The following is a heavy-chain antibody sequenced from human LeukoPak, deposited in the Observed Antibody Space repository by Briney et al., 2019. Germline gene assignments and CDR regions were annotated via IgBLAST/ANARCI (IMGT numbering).Heavy chain of an antibody. D-gene: IGHD6-13*01. CDR3: ARDRGAADTVYYYGMDV. CDR1: GYTFTGYY. CDR2: INPNSGGT. J-gene: IGHJ6*02. Sequence: ASVKVSCKASGYTFTGYYMHWVRQAPGQGLEWMGWINPNSGGTNYAQKFQGWVTMTRDTSISTAYMELSRLRSDDTAVYYCARDRGAADTVYYYGMDVWGQGTTVTVSS. V-gene: IGHV1-2*04.